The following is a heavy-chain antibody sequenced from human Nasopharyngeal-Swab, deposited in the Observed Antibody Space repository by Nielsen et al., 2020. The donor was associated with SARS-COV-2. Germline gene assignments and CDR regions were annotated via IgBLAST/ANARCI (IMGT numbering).Heavy chain of an antibody. D-gene: IGHD2-21*02. CDR1: GFTFNAHA. CDR2: IGERGSGT. V-gene: IGHV3-23*01. Sequence: GGSLRLSCVASGFTFNAHAMNWVRQAPGKGLEWVSTIGERGSGTYYPDSVKGRFTISRDNSKNTLFLQLNSLRPEDTAVYYCTRRMTAWGFFDYWGQGALVTVSS. J-gene: IGHJ4*02. CDR3: TRRMTAWGFFDY.